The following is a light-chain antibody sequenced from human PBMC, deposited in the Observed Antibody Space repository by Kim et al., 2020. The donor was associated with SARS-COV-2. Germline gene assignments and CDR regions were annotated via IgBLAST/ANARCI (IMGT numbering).Light chain of an antibody. Sequence: QVVTISGTGGSSNSGAGYDVHWYQQLPGTAPKLLIYGNSNRPSGVPDRFAGAKSGTSASLAITGLRAEDEADYYCQSYDSSLSGVLFGGGTQLTVL. CDR3: QSYDSSLSGVL. J-gene: IGLJ2*01. CDR2: GNS. V-gene: IGLV1-40*01. CDR1: SSNSGAGYD.